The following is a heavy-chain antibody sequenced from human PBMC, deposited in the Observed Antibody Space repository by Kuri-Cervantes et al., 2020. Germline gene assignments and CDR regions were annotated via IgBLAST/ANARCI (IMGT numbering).Heavy chain of an antibody. V-gene: IGHV3-21*01. CDR1: GFMFSGYS. J-gene: IGHJ3*02. Sequence: GGSLRLSCAASGFMFSGYSMNWVRQAPGKGLEWVSSISSGSSYIYYGDSVKGRFTISRDNAKNSLSLQMSSLRAEDTAVYYCARRGYCSGGSCFTDAFDIWGQGTMVTVSS. D-gene: IGHD2-15*01. CDR3: ARRGYCSGGSCFTDAFDI. CDR2: ISSGSSYI.